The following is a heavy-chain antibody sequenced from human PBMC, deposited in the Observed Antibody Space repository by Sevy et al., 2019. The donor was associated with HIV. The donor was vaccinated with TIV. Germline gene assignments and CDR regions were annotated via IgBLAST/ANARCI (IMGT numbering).Heavy chain of an antibody. J-gene: IGHJ4*02. CDR1: GFAFSGFF. Sequence: GGSLRLSCAASGFAFSGFFMHWVRQVPGKGLVWVSRINTDGSTTDYADSVKGRLTISRDNAKNTLYLQMNSLRAEDTALYYCARDPPWFGELFYPDYWGQGTLVTVSS. D-gene: IGHD3-10*01. CDR2: INTDGSTT. CDR3: ARDPPWFGELFYPDY. V-gene: IGHV3-74*01.